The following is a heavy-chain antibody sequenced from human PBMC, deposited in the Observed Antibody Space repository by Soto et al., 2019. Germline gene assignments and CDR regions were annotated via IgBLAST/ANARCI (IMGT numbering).Heavy chain of an antibody. Sequence: QVQLVQSGAEVKKPGASVKVSCKASGYTFSDHDINWVRQASGQGPEWLGWMNPNSGDTGYAQNFQGRVTMTRDTSKRTAYMELGSLRSEDTAVYYCARVGGNWNDAYFDYWGQGTLVTVSS. CDR2: MNPNSGDT. J-gene: IGHJ4*02. CDR1: GYTFSDHD. CDR3: ARVGGNWNDAYFDY. V-gene: IGHV1-8*01. D-gene: IGHD1-1*01.